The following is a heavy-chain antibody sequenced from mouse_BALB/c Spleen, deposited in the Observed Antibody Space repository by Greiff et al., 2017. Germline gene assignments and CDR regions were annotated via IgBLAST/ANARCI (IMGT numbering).Heavy chain of an antibody. V-gene: IGHV1-67*01. CDR3: ARMEGYGLSFFDY. Sequence: QVQLKQSGPELVRPGVSVKISCKGSGYTFTDYAMHWVKQSHAKSLEWIGVISTYYGNTNYNQKFKGKATMTVDKSSSTAYMELARLTSEDSAIYYCARMEGYGLSFFDYWGQGTTLTVSS. CDR2: ISTYYGNT. CDR1: GYTFTDYA. J-gene: IGHJ2*01. D-gene: IGHD2-2*01.